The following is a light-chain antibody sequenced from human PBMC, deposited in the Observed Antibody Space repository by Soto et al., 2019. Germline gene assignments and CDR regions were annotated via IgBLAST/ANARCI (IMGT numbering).Light chain of an antibody. J-gene: IGLJ1*01. V-gene: IGLV1-40*01. Sequence: QSVLAQPPSVSVAPGQRVTISCSGTTSNIGADYDVQWYRQLPGTAPKLLIHVNTNRPSGIPDRFSGSKSGTSASLAITGLQSEDEGDYYGQSSDSGLRGYVFGSGTKLTGL. CDR2: VNT. CDR3: QSSDSGLRGYV. CDR1: TSNIGADYD.